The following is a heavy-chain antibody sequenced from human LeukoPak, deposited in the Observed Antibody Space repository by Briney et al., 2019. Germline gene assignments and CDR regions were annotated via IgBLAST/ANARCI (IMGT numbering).Heavy chain of an antibody. V-gene: IGHV1-2*02. CDR2: INPNSGGT. D-gene: IGHD5-12*01. CDR1: GYTFTAYY. Sequence: ASVKVSCKASGYTFTAYYMHWVRQAPGQGLEWMGWINPNSGGTDYAQKFQGRVTMTRDTSISTAYMELSSLRSDDTAVYYCAIEYSGYSWAFDIWGHGTRVTVSS. J-gene: IGHJ3*02. CDR3: AIEYSGYSWAFDI.